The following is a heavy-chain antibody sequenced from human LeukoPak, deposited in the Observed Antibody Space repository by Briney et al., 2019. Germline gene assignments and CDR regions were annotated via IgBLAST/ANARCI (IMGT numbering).Heavy chain of an antibody. CDR1: GYTFTGYY. CDR3: ARDSSSSYYYYYGMDV. D-gene: IGHD6-6*01. J-gene: IGHJ6*02. CDR2: INPNSGGA. V-gene: IGHV1-2*02. Sequence: GASVKVSCKASGYTFTGYYMHWVRQAPGQGLEWMGCINPNSGGANYAQKFQGRVTMTRDTSISTAYMELSRLRSDDTAVYYCARDSSSSYYYYYGMDVWGQGTTVTVSS.